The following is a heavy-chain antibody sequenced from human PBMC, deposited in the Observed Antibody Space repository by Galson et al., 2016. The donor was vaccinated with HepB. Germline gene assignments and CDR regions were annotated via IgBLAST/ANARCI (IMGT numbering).Heavy chain of an antibody. D-gene: IGHD3-10*01. CDR1: GFTFTNYD. CDR3: TRDYYGPLDH. V-gene: IGHV3-74*01. Sequence: SLRLSCAASGFTFTNYDIHWVRQAPGTGLVWVSRINIDGNSITYADSVKSRFAISRDNAKNTVHLQMNSLRAEDTAVYYCTRDYYGPLDHWGQGTLVTVSS. CDR2: INIDGNSI. J-gene: IGHJ4*02.